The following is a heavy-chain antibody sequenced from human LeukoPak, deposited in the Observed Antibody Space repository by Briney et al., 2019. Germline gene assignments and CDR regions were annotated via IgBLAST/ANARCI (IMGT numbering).Heavy chain of an antibody. CDR3: AKDTNIVVVTAILSDAFDI. V-gene: IGHV3-30*18. D-gene: IGHD2-21*02. Sequence: PGGSLRLSCAASGFTFSSYGMHWVRQAPGKGLEWVAVISYDGSNKYYADSVKGRFTISRDNSKNTLYLQMNSLRAEDTAVYYCAKDTNIVVVTAILSDAFDIWGQGTMVTVSS. CDR2: ISYDGSNK. J-gene: IGHJ3*02. CDR1: GFTFSSYG.